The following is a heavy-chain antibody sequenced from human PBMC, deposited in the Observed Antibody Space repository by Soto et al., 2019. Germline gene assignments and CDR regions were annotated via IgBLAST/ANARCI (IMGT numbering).Heavy chain of an antibody. J-gene: IGHJ6*02. CDR1: GFTFSSYA. D-gene: IGHD3-3*01. CDR2: ISYDGSNK. CDR3: ARGESYYDFWSGYYTSYYYYGMDV. Sequence: GGSLRLSCAASGFTFSSYAMHWVRQAPGKGLEWVAVISYDGSNKYYADSVKGRFTISRDNSKNTLYLQMNSLRAEDTAVYYCARGESYYDFWSGYYTSYYYYGMDVWGQGTTVTVSS. V-gene: IGHV3-30-3*01.